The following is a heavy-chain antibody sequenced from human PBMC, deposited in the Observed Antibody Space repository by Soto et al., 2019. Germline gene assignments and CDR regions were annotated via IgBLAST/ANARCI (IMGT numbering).Heavy chain of an antibody. J-gene: IGHJ4*02. V-gene: IGHV4-34*01. Sequence: SETLSLTCAVYGGSFSGYYWSWIRQPPGKGLEWIGEINHSGSTNYNPSLKSRVTISVDTSKNQFSLKLSSVTAADTAVYYCARTTTGNDYWGQGTLVTVSS. CDR1: GGSFSGYY. CDR2: INHSGST. D-gene: IGHD4-17*01. CDR3: ARTTTGNDY.